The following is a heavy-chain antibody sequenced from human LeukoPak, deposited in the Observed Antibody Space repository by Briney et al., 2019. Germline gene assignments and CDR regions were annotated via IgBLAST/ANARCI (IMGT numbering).Heavy chain of an antibody. J-gene: IGHJ4*02. CDR3: ARGGWKEWLLLRN. CDR2: INPNSGGT. D-gene: IGHD3-22*01. CDR1: GYTFTGYY. Sequence: ASVKVSCKASGYTFTGYYMHWAGQAPGQGLEWMGWINPNSGGTNYAQKFQGRVTMTRDTSISTAYMELSRLRSDDTAVYYCARGGWKEWLLLRNWGQGTLVTVSS. V-gene: IGHV1-2*02.